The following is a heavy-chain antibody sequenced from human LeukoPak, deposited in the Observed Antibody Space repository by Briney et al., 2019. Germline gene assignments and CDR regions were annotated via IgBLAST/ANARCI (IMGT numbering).Heavy chain of an antibody. CDR1: GYSINSGYH. J-gene: IGHJ6*03. Sequence: SETLSLTCTVSGYSINSGYHWGWIRQPPGKGLEWIGIIYHTGSTFYNPPLKSRVTISVDTSKNQFSLKLSSVTAADTAVYYCARGEAFKYYYYYMDVWGKGTTVTISS. CDR2: IYHTGST. V-gene: IGHV4-38-2*02. CDR3: ARGEAFKYYYYYMDV.